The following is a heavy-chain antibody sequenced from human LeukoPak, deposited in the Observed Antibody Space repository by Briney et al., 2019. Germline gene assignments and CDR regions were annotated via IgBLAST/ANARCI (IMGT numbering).Heavy chain of an antibody. CDR1: GFTFSSYG. Sequence: GRSLRLSCAASGFTFSSYGMHWVRQAPGKGLEWVAVISYDGSNKYYADSVKGRFTISRDNSKDTLYLQMNSLRAEDTAVYYCAPRTNFLWAAYFDYWGQGTLVTVSS. J-gene: IGHJ4*02. CDR2: ISYDGSNK. D-gene: IGHD2/OR15-2a*01. V-gene: IGHV3-30*03. CDR3: APRTNFLWAAYFDY.